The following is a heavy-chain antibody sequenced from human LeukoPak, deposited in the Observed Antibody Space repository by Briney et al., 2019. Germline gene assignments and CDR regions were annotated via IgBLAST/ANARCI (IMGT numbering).Heavy chain of an antibody. V-gene: IGHV4-38-2*02. CDR2: IYHSWST. CDR1: GYSISIGYY. CDR3: ARETGGYSYGSHNWFDP. J-gene: IGHJ5*02. Sequence: AETLSLTCTVSGYSISIGYYWGWIGQPPGKGLGWIGRIYHSWSTYYNPSLNSRVTISVDTSKNQFSLKLSSVTAADTAVYYCARETGGYSYGSHNWFDPWGQGTLVTVSS. D-gene: IGHD5-18*01.